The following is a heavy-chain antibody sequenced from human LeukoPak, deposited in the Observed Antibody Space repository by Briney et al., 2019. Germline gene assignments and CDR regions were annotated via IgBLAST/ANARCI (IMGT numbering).Heavy chain of an antibody. Sequence: GGSLRLSCAAPGFTFSSYAMSWVRQAPGKGLEWVSAISGSGGSTYYADSVKGRFTISRDNSKNTLYLQMNSLRAEDTAVYYCAKRYSSGWGTTYFDYWGQGTLVTVSS. J-gene: IGHJ4*02. CDR2: ISGSGGST. V-gene: IGHV3-23*01. D-gene: IGHD6-19*01. CDR1: GFTFSSYA. CDR3: AKRYSSGWGTTYFDY.